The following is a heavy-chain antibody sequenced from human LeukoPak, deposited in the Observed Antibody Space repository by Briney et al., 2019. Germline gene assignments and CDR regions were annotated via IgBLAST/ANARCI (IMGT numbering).Heavy chain of an antibody. CDR1: GYTPTELS. V-gene: IGHV1-24*01. CDR2: FDPEDGET. D-gene: IGHD3-10*01. Sequence: GASVKVSCKVSGYTPTELSMHWVRQAPGKGLEWMGGFDPEDGETIYAQKFQGRVTMTEDTSTDTAYMELSSLRSEDTAVYYCATAFRGYGSGSLVDYWGQGTLVTVSS. J-gene: IGHJ4*02. CDR3: ATAFRGYGSGSLVDY.